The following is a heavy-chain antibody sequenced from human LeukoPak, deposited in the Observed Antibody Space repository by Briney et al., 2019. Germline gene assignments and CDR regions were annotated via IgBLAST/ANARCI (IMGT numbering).Heavy chain of an antibody. D-gene: IGHD5-18*01. Sequence: GASVKVSCKASGGTFSSYAISWVRQAPGQGLEWMGGIIPIFGTANYAQKFQGRVTITADESTSTAYTELSSLRSEDMAVYYCARNPHVDTAMVILPFWDYWGQGTLVTVSS. CDR2: IIPIFGTA. V-gene: IGHV1-69*13. CDR1: GGTFSSYA. J-gene: IGHJ4*02. CDR3: ARNPHVDTAMVILPFWDY.